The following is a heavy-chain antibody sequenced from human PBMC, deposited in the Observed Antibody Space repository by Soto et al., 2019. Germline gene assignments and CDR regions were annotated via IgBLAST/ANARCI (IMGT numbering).Heavy chain of an antibody. CDR2: IWYDGTQK. Sequence: QVQLEESGGGVVQPGRSLRLSCEASGFTFNTYSMHWVRQTPGKGLEWLAAIWYDGTQKYYADSVKGRFIISRDNSKKTLYLEMNSLRAEDTAVYYCARAGGTTVTGLWHFDSWCQGTLVTVSS. CDR3: ARAGGTTVTGLWHFDS. CDR1: GFTFNTYS. V-gene: IGHV3-33*01. D-gene: IGHD4-17*01. J-gene: IGHJ4*02.